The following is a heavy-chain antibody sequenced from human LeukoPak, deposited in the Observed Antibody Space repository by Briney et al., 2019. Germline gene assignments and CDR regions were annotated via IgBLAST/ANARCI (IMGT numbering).Heavy chain of an antibody. V-gene: IGHV4-59*01. Sequence: SETLSLTCTVSGGSISSYYWSWIRQPPGKGLEWIGYIYYSGSTNYNPSLKSRVTISVDTSKNQFSLKLSSVTAADTAEYYCARGAREYYYDSSGYSVYYFDYWGQGTLVTVSS. D-gene: IGHD3-22*01. J-gene: IGHJ4*02. CDR2: IYYSGST. CDR3: ARGAREYYYDSSGYSVYYFDY. CDR1: GGSISSYY.